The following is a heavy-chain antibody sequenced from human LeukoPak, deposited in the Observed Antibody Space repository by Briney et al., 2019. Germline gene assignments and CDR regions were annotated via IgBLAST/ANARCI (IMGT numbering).Heavy chain of an antibody. D-gene: IGHD6-13*01. CDR1: GGSLSSGGYY. J-gene: IGHJ4*02. CDR3: ARGRSLAAAPYYFDY. V-gene: IGHV4-30-2*01. CDR2: IYHSGST. Sequence: PSETLSLICTVSGGSLSSGGYYWSWLRQPPGKGLEWIGYIYHSGSTYYNPSLKSRVTISVDRSKNQFSLKLSSVTAADTAVYYCARGRSLAAAPYYFDYWGQGTLVTVSS.